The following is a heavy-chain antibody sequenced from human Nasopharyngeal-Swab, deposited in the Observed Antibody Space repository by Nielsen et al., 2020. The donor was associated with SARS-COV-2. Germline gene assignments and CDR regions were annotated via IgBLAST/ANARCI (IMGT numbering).Heavy chain of an antibody. J-gene: IGHJ4*02. D-gene: IGHD6-13*01. CDR1: GGSISSSTNYC. V-gene: IGHV4-39*07. CDR3: VSSSSWYYFDY. Sequence: SETLSLTCAVSGGSISSSTNYCWVWIRQPPGKGLEWIGTVHYDGSTYYSPSLKSRVTISVDTSKNQFSLQLSSVTAADTAVYYCVSSSSWYYFDYWAQGTQVTVSS. CDR2: VHYDGST.